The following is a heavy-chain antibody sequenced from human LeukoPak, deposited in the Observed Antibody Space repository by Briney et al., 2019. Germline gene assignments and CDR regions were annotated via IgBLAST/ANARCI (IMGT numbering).Heavy chain of an antibody. CDR1: GFTFKNYR. CDR2: MKDDGNEI. CDR3: ARNRATNDY. Sequence: PGGSLRLSCTASGFTFKNYRMTSVRQAPGKWLEWVASMKDDGNEIQYVDSVKGRFTISRDNAKNSLYLQMNNLRAEDTAVYYCARNRATNDYWGQGTLVTVSS. V-gene: IGHV3-7*01. D-gene: IGHD1-26*01. J-gene: IGHJ4*02.